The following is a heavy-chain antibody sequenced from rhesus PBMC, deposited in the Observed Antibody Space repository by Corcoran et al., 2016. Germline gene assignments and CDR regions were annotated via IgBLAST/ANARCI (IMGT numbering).Heavy chain of an antibody. CDR3: ANTLEYCTGSGCYGLDS. V-gene: IGHV3S43*01. CDR1: GFTSGNSD. J-gene: IGHJ6*01. Sequence: EVQLVESGGGLVQPGGSLRLSCAAPGFTSGNSDLIWIRQAPVKGLEWVSYISRGGSIYYSDSVKGRFTISRDNDKNTLYLQMSSLRVEDTAVYYCANTLEYCTGSGCYGLDSWGQGVVVTVSS. D-gene: IGHD2-21*01. CDR2: ISRGGSI.